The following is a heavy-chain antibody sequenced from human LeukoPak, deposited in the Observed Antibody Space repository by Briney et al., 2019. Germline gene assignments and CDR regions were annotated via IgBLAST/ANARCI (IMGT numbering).Heavy chain of an antibody. CDR2: IYYSGST. CDR1: GGSISSSSYY. Sequence: PSETLSLTCTVSGGSISSSSYYWGWIRQPPGKGLEWIGSIYYSGSTNYNPSLKSRVTISVDTSKNQFSLKLSSVTAADTAVYYCARGFPPYDYVWGSYRLYYFDYWGQGTLVTVSS. CDR3: ARGFPPYDYVWGSYRLYYFDY. J-gene: IGHJ4*02. D-gene: IGHD3-16*02. V-gene: IGHV4-39*07.